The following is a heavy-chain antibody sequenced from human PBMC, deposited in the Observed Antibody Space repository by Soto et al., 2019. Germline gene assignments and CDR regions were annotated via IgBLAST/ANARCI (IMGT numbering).Heavy chain of an antibody. CDR2: VSKSAYT. CDR1: GFNFRNYG. Sequence: AGSLRLCCAVSGFNFRNYGINWGRQAPGKGLEWVSSVSKSAYTYYAESVQGRFTVSRDNAKNSVSLQMNNLRAEDTAVYYCAREDSIIIPAVADFWGPGTLVTVSS. J-gene: IGHJ4*02. D-gene: IGHD6-19*01. CDR3: AREDSIIIPAVADF. V-gene: IGHV3-21*01.